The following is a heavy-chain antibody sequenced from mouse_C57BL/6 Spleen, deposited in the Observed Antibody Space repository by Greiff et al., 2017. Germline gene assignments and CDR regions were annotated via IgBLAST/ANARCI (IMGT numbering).Heavy chain of an antibody. Sequence: QVQLQQPGAELVKPGASVKLSCKASGYTFTSYWMHWVKQRPGRGLEWIGRIDPYSGGTKSNEKFKSKATLTVDKPSSTAYMQLSSLTSEDSAVNYCARDYFDYWGQGTTLTVSS. V-gene: IGHV1-72*01. J-gene: IGHJ2*01. CDR1: GYTFTSYW. CDR3: ARDYFDY. CDR2: IDPYSGGT.